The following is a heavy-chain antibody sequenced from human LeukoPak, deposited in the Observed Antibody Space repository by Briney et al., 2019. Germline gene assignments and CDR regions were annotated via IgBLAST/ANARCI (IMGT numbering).Heavy chain of an antibody. D-gene: IGHD1-14*01. CDR2: INHSGST. CDR3: ARVPHRRGAFDI. Sequence: KPSETLSLTCAVYGGSFSGYYWSWIRQPPGKGLEWIGEINHSGSTNYNPSLKSRVTISVDTSKNQFSLKLSSVTAADTAVYYCARVPHRRGAFDIWGQGTMVTVSS. V-gene: IGHV4-34*01. CDR1: GGSFSGYY. J-gene: IGHJ3*02.